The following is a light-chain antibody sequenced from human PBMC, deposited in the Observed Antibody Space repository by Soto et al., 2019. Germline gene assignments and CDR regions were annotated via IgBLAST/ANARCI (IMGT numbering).Light chain of an antibody. J-gene: IGLJ1*01. CDR1: SVDIGSYNR. Sequence: QSVLTQPASVSGSPGQSITISCTGTSVDIGSYNRVSSYQQHPGKAPKLIIYEVTDRPSGVSNRFSGSKSGNTASLTISGLQAEDEAEYYCSSYTNINTRACVFGTGTKVTVL. CDR2: EVT. V-gene: IGLV2-14*01. CDR3: SSYTNINTRACV.